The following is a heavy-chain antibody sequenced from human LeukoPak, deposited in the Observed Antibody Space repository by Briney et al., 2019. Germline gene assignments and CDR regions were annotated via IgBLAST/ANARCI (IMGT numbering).Heavy chain of an antibody. J-gene: IGHJ4*02. V-gene: IGHV1-2*02. CDR1: GYTFTDSY. CDR3: AGGNAFGS. CDR2: MHPNSGGA. D-gene: IGHD1-1*01. Sequence: ASVKVSCKASGYTFTDSYLNWVRQAPGQGLEWLGWMHPNSGGASYAQKFQGRVTMTRDTSSSTAYMQLTSLISDDTAVYYCAGGNAFGSWGQGTLVTVSS.